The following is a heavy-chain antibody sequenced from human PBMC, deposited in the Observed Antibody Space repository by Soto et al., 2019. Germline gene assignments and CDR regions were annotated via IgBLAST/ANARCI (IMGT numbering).Heavy chain of an antibody. V-gene: IGHV1-18*01. CDR3: ARDLTIVSATHPRLDNYGMDV. D-gene: IGHD1-26*01. CDR1: GYSFTSYG. CDR2: ISPYNGHT. Sequence: QVRLVQSAGEVKKPGASVKVSCKASGYSFTSYGISWVRRAPGQGLEWMGWISPYNGHTQFVQRFQGRVTMTTDTATKTAYMELRNLRADDTAHYYCARDLTIVSATHPRLDNYGMDVWGQWNTGVVSS. J-gene: IGHJ6*02.